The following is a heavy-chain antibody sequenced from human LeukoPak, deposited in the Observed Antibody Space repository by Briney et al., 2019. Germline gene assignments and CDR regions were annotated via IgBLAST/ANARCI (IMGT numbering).Heavy chain of an antibody. CDR1: GFTFSSYG. CDR2: ISGRGGST. Sequence: GGSLRLSCAASGFTFSSYGMSWVHQAPGKGLEWVSGISGRGGSTYYADSVKGRFIISRDNSKNTLYLQMNSLRAEDTAVYYCAKDSYYDYVWGSYRYTNKFDYWGQGTLVTVSS. V-gene: IGHV3-23*01. J-gene: IGHJ4*02. D-gene: IGHD3-16*02. CDR3: AKDSYYDYVWGSYRYTNKFDY.